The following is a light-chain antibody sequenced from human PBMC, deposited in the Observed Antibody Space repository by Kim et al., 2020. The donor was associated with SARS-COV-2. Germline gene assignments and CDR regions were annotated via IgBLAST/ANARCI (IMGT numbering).Light chain of an antibody. CDR2: DVS. CDR3: SSYTTTSTL. V-gene: IGLV2-14*01. CDR1: SSDVGVYNY. Sequence: QSALTQPASVSGSPGQSISISCTGTSSDVGVYNYVSWYQQHPGKAPKLMIYDVSKRPSGVSNRFSGSKSGNTASLTISGLQAEDEADYYCSSYTTTSTLFGGGTQLTVL. J-gene: IGLJ2*01.